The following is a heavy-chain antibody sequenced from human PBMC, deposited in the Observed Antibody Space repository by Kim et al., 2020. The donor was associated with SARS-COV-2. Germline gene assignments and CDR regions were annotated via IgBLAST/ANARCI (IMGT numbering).Heavy chain of an antibody. Sequence: GGSLRLSCVVSGITFSSYAMTWVRQAPGKGLEWVSAISGGGASTYYADSVKGRFTISRDSFKNTLYLQMSSLRAADTAVYYCAKAEDYYGWGTENSGFDYWGQGTLVTVSS. D-gene: IGHD3-10*01. V-gene: IGHV3-23*01. CDR2: ISGGGAST. CDR3: AKAEDYYGWGTENSGFDY. CDR1: GITFSSYA. J-gene: IGHJ4*02.